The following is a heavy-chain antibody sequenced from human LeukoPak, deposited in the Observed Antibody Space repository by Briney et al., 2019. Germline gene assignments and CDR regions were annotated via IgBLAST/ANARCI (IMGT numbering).Heavy chain of an antibody. CDR2: MFYRGST. Sequence: SESLSLTCTVSGVSITTSTHYWAWIRQPPGKGLEWIARMFYRGSTYYNASLRSRGTLPVDTAMNQFSLKLSSVTASDTATFYCVRQGGWGGAAALIEFWGQGILVTVSS. J-gene: IGHJ4*02. D-gene: IGHD2-15*01. V-gene: IGHV4-39*01. CDR3: VRQGGWGGAAALIEF. CDR1: GVSITTSTHY.